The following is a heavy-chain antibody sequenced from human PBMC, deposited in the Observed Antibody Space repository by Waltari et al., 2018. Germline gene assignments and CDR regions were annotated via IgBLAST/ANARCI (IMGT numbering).Heavy chain of an antibody. Sequence: QVQLVQSGAEVKKPGSSVKVSCKASGGTFSSYAIRWVRQAPGHGLEWMGGIIPIFGTANYAQKFQGRVTITADESTSTAYMELSSLRSEDTAVYYCATNTGTYYDFWSGYYNYFDYWGQGTLVTVSS. CDR2: IIPIFGTA. V-gene: IGHV1-69*12. D-gene: IGHD3-3*01. J-gene: IGHJ4*02. CDR1: GGTFSSYA. CDR3: ATNTGTYYDFWSGYYNYFDY.